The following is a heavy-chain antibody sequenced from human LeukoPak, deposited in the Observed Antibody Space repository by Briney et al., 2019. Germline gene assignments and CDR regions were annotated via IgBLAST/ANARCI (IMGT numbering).Heavy chain of an antibody. Sequence: PGGSLRLSCAASGFTFSSYGMHWVRQAPGKGLEWVAVIWYDGSNTYYADSVKGRFTISRDNSKNTLYLQMNSLRAGDTAVYYCAKDPRAGANYDFWSGYQNWGQGTLVTVSS. CDR2: IWYDGSNT. D-gene: IGHD3-3*01. CDR3: AKDPRAGANYDFWSGYQN. V-gene: IGHV3-33*06. CDR1: GFTFSSYG. J-gene: IGHJ4*02.